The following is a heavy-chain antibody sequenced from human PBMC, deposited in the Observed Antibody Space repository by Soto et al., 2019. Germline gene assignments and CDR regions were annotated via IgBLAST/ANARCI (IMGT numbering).Heavy chain of an antibody. CDR3: ARDGGLYPRNWFDH. CDR1: GGSISSSSYY. Sequence: XATLSLTCTVSGGSISSSSYYWGWIHQPPGKGLEWIGSIYYSGSTYYNPSLKSRVTISVDTSKNQFSLKLSSVTAADTAVYYCARDGGLYPRNWFDHSGQGTLVTVS. D-gene: IGHD3-16*01. CDR2: IYYSGST. V-gene: IGHV4-39*02. J-gene: IGHJ5*02.